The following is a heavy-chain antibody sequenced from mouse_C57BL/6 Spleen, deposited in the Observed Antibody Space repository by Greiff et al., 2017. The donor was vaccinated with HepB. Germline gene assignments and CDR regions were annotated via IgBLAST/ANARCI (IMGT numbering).Heavy chain of an antibody. CDR1: GFTFSDYG. V-gene: IGHV5-17*01. D-gene: IGHD3-3*01. CDR3: ARRDPHWYFDV. CDR2: ISSGSSTI. Sequence: EVKLVESGGGLVKPGGSLKLSCAASGFTFSDYGMHWVRQAPEKGLEWVAYISSGSSTIYYADTVKGRFTISRDNAKNTLFLQMTSLRSEDTAMYYCARRDPHWYFDVWGTGTTVTVSS. J-gene: IGHJ1*03.